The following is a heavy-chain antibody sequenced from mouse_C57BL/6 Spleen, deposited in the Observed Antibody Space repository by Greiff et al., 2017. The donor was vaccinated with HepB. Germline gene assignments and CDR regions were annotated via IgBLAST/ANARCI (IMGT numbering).Heavy chain of an antibody. CDR2: INPNNGGT. CDR1: GYTFTDYY. D-gene: IGHD1-1*01. V-gene: IGHV1-26*01. Sequence: EVQLQQSGPELVKPGASVEISCKASGYTFTDYYMNWVKQSHGKSLEWIGDINPNNGGTSYNQKFKGKATLTVDKSSSTAYMELRSLTSEDSAVYYCARGTTVPFAYWGQGTLVTVSA. J-gene: IGHJ3*01. CDR3: ARGTTVPFAY.